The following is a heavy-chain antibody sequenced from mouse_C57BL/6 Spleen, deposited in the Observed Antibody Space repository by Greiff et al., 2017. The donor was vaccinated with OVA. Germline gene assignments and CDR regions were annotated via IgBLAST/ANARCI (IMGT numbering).Heavy chain of an antibody. D-gene: IGHD2-1*01. CDR1: GFSLTSYG. V-gene: IGHV2-6-1*01. J-gene: IGHJ4*01. Sequence: VQGVASGPGLVAPSQSLSITCTVSGFSLTSYGVHWVRQPPGKGLEWLVVIWSDGSTTYNSALKSRLSISKDNSKSQVFLKMNSLQTDDTAMYYGARHEGYYGNYEAMDYWGQGTSVTVSS. CDR2: IWSDGST. CDR3: ARHEGYYGNYEAMDY.